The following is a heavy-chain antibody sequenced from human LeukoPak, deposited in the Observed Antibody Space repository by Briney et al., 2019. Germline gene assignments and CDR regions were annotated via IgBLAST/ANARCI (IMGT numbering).Heavy chain of an antibody. Sequence: QSGGSLRLSCAASGFTVSSNYMTWVRQAPGKGLEWVSIIYSGGSTYYADSVKGRFTISRDNSKNTLYLQMNSLRAEDTAVYYCAREGGYGSGSYLEYWGQGTLVTVSS. J-gene: IGHJ4*02. D-gene: IGHD3-10*01. CDR3: AREGGYGSGSYLEY. CDR2: IYSGGST. CDR1: GFTVSSNY. V-gene: IGHV3-53*05.